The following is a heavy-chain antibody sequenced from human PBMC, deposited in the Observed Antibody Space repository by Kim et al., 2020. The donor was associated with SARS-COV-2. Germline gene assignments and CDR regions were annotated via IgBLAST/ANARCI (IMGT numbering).Heavy chain of an antibody. Sequence: GGSLRLSCAASGFSFSGYGLHWVRQAPGKGLEWVAFISHDGRNKFYGDSVKGRFTISRDNSENKLYLQMNSLRPEDAAVYSCAKNFGFPLAELATTRNAPSLWDPLSGMDLWGRGTTVTVSS. CDR3: AKNFGFPLAELATTRNAPSLWDPLSGMDL. CDR1: GFSFSGYG. J-gene: IGHJ6*02. D-gene: IGHD1-1*01. V-gene: IGHV3-30*18. CDR2: ISHDGRNK.